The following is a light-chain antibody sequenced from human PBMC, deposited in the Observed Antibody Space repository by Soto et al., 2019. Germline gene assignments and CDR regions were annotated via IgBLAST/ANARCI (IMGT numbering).Light chain of an antibody. CDR3: QQYGNSPGIT. Sequence: EIALTQSPGTLSLSPGERVTLSCRASQGVGSKFLAWYQQKPGQAPRLLIYAASTRATGIPDRFSGSGSGTDFTLTISRLEPEDFAVYYCQQYGNSPGITFGQGTRLEIE. J-gene: IGKJ5*01. V-gene: IGKV3-20*01. CDR1: QGVGSKF. CDR2: AAS.